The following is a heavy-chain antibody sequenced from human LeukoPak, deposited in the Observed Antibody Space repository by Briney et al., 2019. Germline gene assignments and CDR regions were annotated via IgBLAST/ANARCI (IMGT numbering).Heavy chain of an antibody. D-gene: IGHD1-26*01. Sequence: GESLKISCKGSGYSFTSYWIGWVRQMPGKGLKWMGIIYPGDSDTRYSPSFQGQVTISADKSISTAYLQWSTLKASDTAMYYCARRIVGATARFDPWGQGTLVTVSS. J-gene: IGHJ5*02. CDR2: IYPGDSDT. CDR1: GYSFTSYW. CDR3: ARRIVGATARFDP. V-gene: IGHV5-51*01.